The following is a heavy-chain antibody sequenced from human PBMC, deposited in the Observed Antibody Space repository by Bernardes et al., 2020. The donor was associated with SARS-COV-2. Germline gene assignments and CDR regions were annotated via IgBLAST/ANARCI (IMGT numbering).Heavy chain of an antibody. CDR1: GFTFDDYA. J-gene: IGHJ6*02. V-gene: IGHV3-9*01. CDR3: GRDKTGSYTGYGMDV. Sequence: SLRLSCAASGFTFDDYAMHWVRQAPGKGLEWVSGISWNSATIGYADSVKGRFTISRDNARNSLHLQMNSLRVEDTALYYCGRDKTGSYTGYGMDVWGQGTTVTVSS. D-gene: IGHD1-26*01. CDR2: ISWNSATI.